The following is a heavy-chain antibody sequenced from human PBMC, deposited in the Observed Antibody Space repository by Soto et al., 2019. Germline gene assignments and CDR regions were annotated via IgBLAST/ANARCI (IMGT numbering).Heavy chain of an antibody. J-gene: IGHJ6*02. CDR3: ARGASSGYGYYYYGMDV. CDR1: GFTFSSYS. V-gene: IGHV3-21*01. Sequence: PGGSLRLSCAASGFTFSSYSMNWVRQAPGKGLEWVSSISSSSSYIYYADSVKGRFTISRDNAKNSLYLQMNSLRAEDTAVYYCARGASSGYGYYYYGMDVWGQGTTVTVS. D-gene: IGHD3-22*01. CDR2: ISSSSSYI.